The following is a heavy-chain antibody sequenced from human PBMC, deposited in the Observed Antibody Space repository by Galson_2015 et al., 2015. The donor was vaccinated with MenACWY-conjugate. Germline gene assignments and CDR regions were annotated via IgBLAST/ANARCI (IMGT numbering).Heavy chain of an antibody. CDR3: ARRRPRYIGGGFYM. CDR2: IHQSWGT. V-gene: IGHV4-39*01. D-gene: IGHD1-26*01. CDR1: GGSIRSSDLY. J-gene: IGHJ3*02. Sequence: LTCTVSGGSIRSSDLYCGWFRQPPGPGLEWIGNIHQSWGTYHNPSLKSRITTSVDTSKNHFSPNLTSVTAADTTVYYCARRRPRYIGGGFYMCGEGTLVTVSS.